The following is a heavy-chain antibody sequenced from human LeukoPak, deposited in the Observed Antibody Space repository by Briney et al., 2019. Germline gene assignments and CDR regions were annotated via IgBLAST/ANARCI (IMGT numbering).Heavy chain of an antibody. CDR3: ARDGFSRISVFGVVSDAFDI. CDR1: GFTFNNYW. V-gene: IGHV3-7*01. Sequence: GGSLRLSCAASGFTFNNYWMAWVRQAPGKGLEWVANIKQDGSEKCYVDSVKGRFTISRDNAKNSLYLQMNSLRAEDTAVFYCARDGFSRISVFGVVSDAFDIWGQGTLVTVSS. D-gene: IGHD3-3*01. J-gene: IGHJ3*02. CDR2: IKQDGSEK.